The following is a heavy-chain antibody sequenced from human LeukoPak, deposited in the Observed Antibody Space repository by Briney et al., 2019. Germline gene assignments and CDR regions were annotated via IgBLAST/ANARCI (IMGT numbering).Heavy chain of an antibody. CDR3: AISGLGFGEFRGLDY. CDR1: GFNVSNNY. V-gene: IGHV3-53*01. J-gene: IGHJ4*02. Sequence: GGSVRLSCGASGFNVSNNYMNWVRQAPGKGLEWVSVIFSSGPTYYADSVKGRFTISRDTSKNALYLQMNSLRAEDTAVYYCAISGLGFGEFRGLDYWGQGTLVTVSS. D-gene: IGHD3-10*01. CDR2: IFSSGPT.